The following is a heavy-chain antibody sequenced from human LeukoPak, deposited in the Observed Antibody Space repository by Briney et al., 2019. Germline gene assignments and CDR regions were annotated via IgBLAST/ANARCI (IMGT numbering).Heavy chain of an antibody. V-gene: IGHV4-4*07. Sequence: SETLSLTCTVSGGSISSYYWSWIRQPAGKGLEWIGRIYTSGSTNYNPSLKSRVTMSVDTSKNQFSLKLSSVTAADTAVYYCARSIAAAGLHYYYYMDVWGKGTTVTISS. CDR1: GGSISSYY. CDR2: IYTSGST. D-gene: IGHD6-13*01. CDR3: ARSIAAAGLHYYYYMDV. J-gene: IGHJ6*03.